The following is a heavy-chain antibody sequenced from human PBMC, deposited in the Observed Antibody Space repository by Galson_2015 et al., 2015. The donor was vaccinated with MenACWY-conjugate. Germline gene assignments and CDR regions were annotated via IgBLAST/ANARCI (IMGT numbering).Heavy chain of an antibody. J-gene: IGHJ3*02. CDR2: ISSSSSYI. D-gene: IGHD3-22*01. CDR3: ARDGDYDSSGYYNDAFDI. V-gene: IGHV3-21*01. CDR1: GFTFSSYS. Sequence: LILSCAASGFTFSSYSLNWVRHAPGKGREWVSSISSSSSYIYYADSVKGRFTISRDNAKNSLYLQMNSLRAEDTAVYYCARDGDYDSSGYYNDAFDIWGQGTMVTVSS.